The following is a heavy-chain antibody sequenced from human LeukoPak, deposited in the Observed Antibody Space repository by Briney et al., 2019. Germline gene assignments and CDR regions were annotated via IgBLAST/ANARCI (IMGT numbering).Heavy chain of an antibody. J-gene: IGHJ4*02. CDR3: ARDRPFYDSSGYYYPFDY. D-gene: IGHD3-22*01. Sequence: SETLSLTCTVSGYSVSSGYYWGWIRQPPGKGLEWIGYIYYSGSTNYNPSLKSRVTISVDTSKNQFSLKLSSVTAADTAVYYCARDRPFYDSSGYYYPFDYWGQGTLVTVSS. V-gene: IGHV4-38-2*02. CDR1: GYSVSSGYY. CDR2: IYYSGST.